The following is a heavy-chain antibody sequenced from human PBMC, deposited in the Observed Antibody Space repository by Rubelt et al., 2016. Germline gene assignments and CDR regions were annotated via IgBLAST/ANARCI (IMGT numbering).Heavy chain of an antibody. V-gene: IGHV3-9*02. CDR3: AKAALGSSQVCDY. CDR1: GFTSDDYA. D-gene: IGHD2-2*01. Sequence: EVQLVESGGGLVQPGRSLRLSCAASGFTSDDYAMHWVRQAPGKGLEWVSGISWISGSIGYAGSVKGRFTISRDNAKNSLYLQMNSLRAEDTALYYCAKAALGSSQVCDYWGQGTLVTVSS. J-gene: IGHJ4*02. CDR2: ISWISGSI.